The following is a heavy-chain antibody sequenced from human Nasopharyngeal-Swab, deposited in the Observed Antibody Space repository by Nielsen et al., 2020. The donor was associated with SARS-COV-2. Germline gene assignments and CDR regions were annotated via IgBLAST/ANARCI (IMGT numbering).Heavy chain of an antibody. J-gene: IGHJ4*02. Sequence: GGPLRSPFAPFGSTFSKFSLSWAGQPAGKGLEWAANIKQDGSGSYYVDSVKGRFTISRDDANNSLYLQMNSLRAGDTGVYYCARGGSSFPFDYWGPGTLVTVSS. D-gene: IGHD6-13*01. CDR2: IKQDGSGS. CDR3: ARGGSSFPFDY. CDR1: GSTFSKFS. V-gene: IGHV3-7*01.